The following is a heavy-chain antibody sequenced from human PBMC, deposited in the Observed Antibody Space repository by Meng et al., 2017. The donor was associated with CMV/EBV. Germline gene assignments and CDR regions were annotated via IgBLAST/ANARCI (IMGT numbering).Heavy chain of an antibody. Sequence: GGSLRLSCAASGFTFSSYAISWVRQAPGQGLEWMGGIIPIFGTANYAQKFQGRVTITTDESTSTAYMELSSLRSEDTAVYYCARRFYGPSGSYGMDVWGQGTTVTVSS. CDR3: ARRFYGPSGSYGMDV. V-gene: IGHV1-69*05. CDR2: IIPIFGTA. CDR1: GFTFSSYA. J-gene: IGHJ6*02. D-gene: IGHD1-26*01.